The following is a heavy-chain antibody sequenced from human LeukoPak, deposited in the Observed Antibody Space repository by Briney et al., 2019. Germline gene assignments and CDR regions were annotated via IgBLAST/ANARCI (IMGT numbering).Heavy chain of an antibody. J-gene: IGHJ1*01. CDR2: IIPIFGTA. D-gene: IGHD2-15*01. Sequence: GASVKVSCKASGGTFSSYAISWVRQAPGQGLEWMGGIIPIFGTANYAQKFQGGVTITADKSTSTAYMELSSLRSEDTAVYYCATGYCSGGSCFLGYFQHWGQGTLVTVSS. V-gene: IGHV1-69*06. CDR1: GGTFSSYA. CDR3: ATGYCSGGSCFLGYFQH.